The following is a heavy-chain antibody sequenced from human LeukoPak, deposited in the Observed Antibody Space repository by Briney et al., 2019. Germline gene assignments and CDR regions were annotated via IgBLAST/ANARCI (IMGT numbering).Heavy chain of an antibody. CDR1: GGTFSSYA. CDR3: ARVPGSTGTGEDAFDI. J-gene: IGHJ3*02. CDR2: IIPIFGTA. Sequence: ASVKVSCKASGGTFSSYAISWVRQAPGQGLEWMGGIIPIFGTANYAQKFQGRVTITADESTSTAYMELSSLRSEDTAVYYCARVPGSTGTGEDAFDIWGQGTMVTVSS. V-gene: IGHV1-69*01. D-gene: IGHD1-1*01.